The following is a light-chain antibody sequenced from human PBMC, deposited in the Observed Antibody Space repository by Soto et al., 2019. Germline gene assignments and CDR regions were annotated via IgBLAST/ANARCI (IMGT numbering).Light chain of an antibody. CDR1: QSVNSN. Sequence: EIVMTQSPATLSVSPGERATLSCRASQSVNSNLAWYQQKPGQAPRLLIYAASARATGISARFSGSGSGTDFTLTISRLEPEDFAVYYCQQYGSSGTFGQGTKVDIK. CDR2: AAS. J-gene: IGKJ1*01. CDR3: QQYGSSGT. V-gene: IGKV3-15*01.